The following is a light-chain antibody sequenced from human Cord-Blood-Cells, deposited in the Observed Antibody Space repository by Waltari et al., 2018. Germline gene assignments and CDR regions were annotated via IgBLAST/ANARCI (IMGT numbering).Light chain of an antibody. CDR2: LTSDGSH. V-gene: IGLV4-69*01. CDR1: SGHSSYA. J-gene: IGLJ3*02. CDR3: QTWGTGNWV. Sequence: QLVLTQSPSASASLGASVKLTCTLSSGHSSYAIAWHQQQPEKGPRYLMKLTSDGSHSKGDGIPDRFAGSSSGAERYLTISSLQSEDEADYYCQTWGTGNWVFGGGTKLTDL.